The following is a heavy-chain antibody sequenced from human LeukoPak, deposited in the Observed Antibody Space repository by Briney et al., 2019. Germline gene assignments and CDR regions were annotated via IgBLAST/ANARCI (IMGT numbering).Heavy chain of an antibody. CDR3: ARLIDRRDGYNYVDY. CDR1: GGSISSYY. CDR2: IYYSGIT. D-gene: IGHD5-24*01. Sequence: SETLSLTCTVSGGSISSYYWSWIRQPPGKGLEWIGYIYYSGITNYNPSLKSRVTISVDTSKNQFSLKLSSVTAADTAVYYCARLIDRRDGYNYVDYWGQGTLVTVST. J-gene: IGHJ4*02. V-gene: IGHV4-59*08.